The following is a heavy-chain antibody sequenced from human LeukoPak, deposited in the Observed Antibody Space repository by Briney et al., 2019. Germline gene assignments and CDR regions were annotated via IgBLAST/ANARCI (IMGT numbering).Heavy chain of an antibody. V-gene: IGHV1-2*02. CDR2: INPNSGGT. CDR3: AREVTASKYHGMDV. CDR1: GYTFTGYY. D-gene: IGHD4-23*01. Sequence: EASVKVSCKASGYTFTGYYIHWVRQAPGQGLEWLGCINPNSGGTAYARNFQGRVTLTKDTSISTAYMELSRLRSDDTAIYYCAREVTASKYHGMDVWGQGTSVTVSS. J-gene: IGHJ6*02.